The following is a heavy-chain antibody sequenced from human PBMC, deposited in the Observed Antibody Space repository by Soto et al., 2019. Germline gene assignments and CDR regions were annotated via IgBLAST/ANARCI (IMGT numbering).Heavy chain of an antibody. J-gene: IGHJ4*02. CDR1: GFTFSSDA. CDR2: ISYDGSKK. CDR3: AGAYAAITPGHN. V-gene: IGHV3-30-3*01. Sequence: QVQLVESGGGVVQPGRSLRLSCAASGFTFSSDAMHWVRQALGKGLEWVAVISYDGSKKYYADSVKGRFTISRDNSKNTMYLQMNSLRAEDTAVYYCAGAYAAITPGHNWGQGTLVPVSS. D-gene: IGHD1-20*01.